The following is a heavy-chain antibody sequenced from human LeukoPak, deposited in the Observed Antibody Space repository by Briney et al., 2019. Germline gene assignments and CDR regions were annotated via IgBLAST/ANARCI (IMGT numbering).Heavy chain of an antibody. Sequence: SETLSLTCTVSGGSISSYYWSWLRQPAGKGLEWIGSIYHSGSTYYNPSLKSRVTISVDTSKNQFSLKLSSVTAADTAVYYCARQVVGATPYYFDYWGQGTLVTVSS. CDR3: ARQVVGATPYYFDY. CDR2: IYHSGST. CDR1: GGSISSYY. D-gene: IGHD1-26*01. V-gene: IGHV4-59*08. J-gene: IGHJ4*02.